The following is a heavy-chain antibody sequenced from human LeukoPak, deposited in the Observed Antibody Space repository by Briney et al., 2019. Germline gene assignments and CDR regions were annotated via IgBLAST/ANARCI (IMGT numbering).Heavy chain of an antibody. D-gene: IGHD6-6*01. CDR3: AREYSSSSGKNAFDV. CDR2: IYASGNT. J-gene: IGHJ3*01. V-gene: IGHV4-4*07. CDR1: GGSISTYY. Sequence: SETLSLTCTVSGGSISTYYWSLIRQPAGKGLEWIWRIYASGNTNYNPSLKSRVTMSLDTSKNQFSLRLTSVTAADTAVYYRAREYSSSSGKNAFDVWGQGTMVTVSS.